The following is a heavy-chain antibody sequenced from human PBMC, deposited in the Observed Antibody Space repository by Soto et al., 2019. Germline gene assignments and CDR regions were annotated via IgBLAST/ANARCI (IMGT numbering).Heavy chain of an antibody. CDR2: INHSGST. V-gene: IGHV4-34*01. D-gene: IGHD3-10*01. J-gene: IGHJ4*02. CDR3: ARGYGRNFDY. Sequence: SETLSLTCAVYGESFSGYYWSWIRQPPGKGLEWIGEINHSGSTNYNPSLKSRVTISVDTSKNQFSLKLSSVTAADTAIYYRARGYGRNFDYWGQGTLVTVSS. CDR1: GESFSGYY.